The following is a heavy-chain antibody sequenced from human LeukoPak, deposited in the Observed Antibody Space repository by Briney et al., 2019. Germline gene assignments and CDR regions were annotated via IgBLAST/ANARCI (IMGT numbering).Heavy chain of an antibody. CDR3: ARGHCSSTSCAAGWFDP. CDR1: GGSISSGDYY. D-gene: IGHD2-2*01. V-gene: IGHV4-30-4*02. J-gene: IGHJ5*02. Sequence: SAPLSLPCTVSGGSISSGDYYWSWIPQPPGQGLEWIGYIYYSGSTYYNPSLKSRVTISVGTSKNQFSLKLKSVTAADTAVYYCARGHCSSTSCAAGWFDPWGQGTLVTVSS. CDR2: IYYSGST.